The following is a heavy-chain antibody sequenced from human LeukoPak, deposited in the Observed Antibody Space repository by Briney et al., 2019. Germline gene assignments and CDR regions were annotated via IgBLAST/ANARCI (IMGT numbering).Heavy chain of an antibody. Sequence: GGSLRLSCVVSGFTFSSYGMHWVRQAPGKGLEWVAVIWYDGSKEYYIDSVKGRFTISRDNSKNTLYLQVNSLRAEDTAVYYCARGSGYYPLFDYWGQGTLVTVSS. D-gene: IGHD3-22*01. CDR2: IWYDGSKE. CDR1: GFTFSSYG. V-gene: IGHV3-33*01. CDR3: ARGSGYYPLFDY. J-gene: IGHJ4*02.